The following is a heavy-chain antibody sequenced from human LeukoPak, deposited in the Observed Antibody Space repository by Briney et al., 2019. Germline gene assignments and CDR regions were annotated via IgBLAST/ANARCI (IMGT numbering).Heavy chain of an antibody. D-gene: IGHD3-22*01. CDR1: GGTFSSYA. J-gene: IGHJ4*02. V-gene: IGHV1-46*01. Sequence: ASVKVSCKASGGTFSSYAISWVRQAPGQGLEWMGIINPSGGSTSYAQKFQGRVTMTRDTSTSTVYMELSSLRSEDTAVYYCARGIYYYDSSGYYNYFDYWGQGTLVTVSS. CDR3: ARGIYYYDSSGYYNYFDY. CDR2: INPSGGST.